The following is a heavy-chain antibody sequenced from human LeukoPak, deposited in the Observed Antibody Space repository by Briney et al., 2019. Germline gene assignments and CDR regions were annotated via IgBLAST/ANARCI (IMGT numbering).Heavy chain of an antibody. D-gene: IGHD5-18*01. CDR3: ARVYSHDAFDI. CDR2: ISYSGST. V-gene: IGHV4-39*01. CDR1: GGSISSSSYY. Sequence: SETLSLTCTVSGGSISSSSYYWGWIRQPPGMGLEWIGIISYSGSTYYNPSLKSRVTIYVDTSKEQFSLKMSSVTAADTAVYYCARVYSHDAFDIWGQGTLVTVSS. J-gene: IGHJ3*02.